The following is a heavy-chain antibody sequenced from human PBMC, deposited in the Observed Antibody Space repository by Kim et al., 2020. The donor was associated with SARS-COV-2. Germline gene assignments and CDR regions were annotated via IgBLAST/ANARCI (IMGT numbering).Heavy chain of an antibody. CDR2: T. CDR3: VKESLRDAVDI. V-gene: IGHV3-23*01. J-gene: IGHJ3*02. D-gene: IGHD5-12*01. Sequence: TYYADSVMGPFTISRNNSKNTLYLQMNSQRAEDTAVDYGVKESLRDAVDIWGQGTMVTVSS.